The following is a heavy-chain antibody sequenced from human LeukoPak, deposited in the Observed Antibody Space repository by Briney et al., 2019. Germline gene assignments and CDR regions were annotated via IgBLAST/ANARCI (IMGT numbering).Heavy chain of an antibody. J-gene: IGHJ4*02. Sequence: SETLSLTCTVSGYSISSGYYWGWIRQPAGKGLEWIGRIYTSGSTNYNPSLKSRVTISVDTSKNQFSLKLSSVTAADTAVYYCARDRDHYGDFSYYFDYWGQGTLVTVSS. D-gene: IGHD4-17*01. V-gene: IGHV4-61*02. CDR2: IYTSGST. CDR1: GYSISSGYY. CDR3: ARDRDHYGDFSYYFDY.